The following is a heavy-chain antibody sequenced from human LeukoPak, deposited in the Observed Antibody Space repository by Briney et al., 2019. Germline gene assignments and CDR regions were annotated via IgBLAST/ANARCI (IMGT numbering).Heavy chain of an antibody. Sequence: GGSLRLSCSASGFTFSSSAMYWVRQAPGKGLEWVSYISTSSSYTNYADSVKGRFTISRDNAQNSLYLQMNILRAEDTAVYYCARYSSGSYSWFDPWGQGTLVTVSS. D-gene: IGHD3-10*01. V-gene: IGHV3-21*05. CDR3: ARYSSGSYSWFDP. CDR1: GFTFSSSA. J-gene: IGHJ5*02. CDR2: ISTSSSYT.